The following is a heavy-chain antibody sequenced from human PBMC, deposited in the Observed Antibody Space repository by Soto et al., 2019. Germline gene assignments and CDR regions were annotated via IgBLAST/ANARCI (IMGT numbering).Heavy chain of an antibody. V-gene: IGHV3-74*01. Sequence: GGSLRLSCAASGFTFSSYWMHWVRQAPGKGLVWVSRITNDGSNIDYADSVKGRFTISRDNSKNTLYLQMNSLRAEDTAVYYCAKDHDIYYGSGSYFYYYYYGMDVWGQGTTVTVSS. CDR3: AKDHDIYYGSGSYFYYYYYGMDV. CDR2: ITNDGSNI. CDR1: GFTFSSYW. J-gene: IGHJ6*02. D-gene: IGHD3-10*01.